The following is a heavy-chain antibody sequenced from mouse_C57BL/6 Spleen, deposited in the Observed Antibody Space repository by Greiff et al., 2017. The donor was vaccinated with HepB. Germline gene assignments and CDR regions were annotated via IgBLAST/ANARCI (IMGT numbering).Heavy chain of an antibody. CDR1: GYTFTDYY. CDR3: ARRDYGNYWYVDV. CDR2: INPYNGGT. D-gene: IGHD2-1*01. Sequence: EVQLQQSGPVLVKPGASVKMSCKASGYTFTDYYMNWVKQIHGKSLEWIGVINPYNGGTSYNQKFKGKATLTVDKSSSTAYIELNSLTSEDSAVYYCARRDYGNYWYVDVWGKGTTVTVSS. J-gene: IGHJ1*03. V-gene: IGHV1-19*01.